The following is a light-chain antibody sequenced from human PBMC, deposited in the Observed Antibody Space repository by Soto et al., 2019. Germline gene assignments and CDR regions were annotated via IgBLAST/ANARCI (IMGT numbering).Light chain of an antibody. CDR1: QSISSY. J-gene: IGKJ1*01. CDR2: AAS. V-gene: IGKV1-39*01. Sequence: DIQMTQSPSSLSASVGDRVTITCRASQSISSYLNWYQHKPGKAPKFLIYAASSLQSGVPSRFSGSASGTDFTLTISSLQPEDFATYYCQQTYSIPATFGPGTKVEIK. CDR3: QQTYSIPAT.